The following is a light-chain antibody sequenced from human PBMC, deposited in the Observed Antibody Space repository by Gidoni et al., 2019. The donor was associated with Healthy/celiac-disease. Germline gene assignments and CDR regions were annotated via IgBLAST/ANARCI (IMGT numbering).Light chain of an antibody. CDR1: QGISSY. J-gene: IGKJ1*01. Sequence: AIRMTQSPSSVSASTGDRVTITCRASQGISSYFAWYQQKPGKAPKLLIYAASTLQSGVPSRFSGSGSGTDFTLTISSLQSEDFATYYCQQYYSYPWTFGQGTKLEIK. CDR2: AAS. V-gene: IGKV1-8*01. CDR3: QQYYSYPWT.